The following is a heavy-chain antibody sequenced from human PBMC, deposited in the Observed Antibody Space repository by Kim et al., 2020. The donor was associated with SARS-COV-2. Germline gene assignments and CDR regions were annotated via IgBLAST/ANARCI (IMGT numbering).Heavy chain of an antibody. CDR3: ARGADSSGWYGRWFDP. CDR1: GGTFSSYA. CDR2: IIPIFGTA. D-gene: IGHD6-19*01. J-gene: IGHJ5*02. Sequence: SVKVSCKASGGTFSSYAISWVLQAPGQGLEWMGGIIPIFGTANYAQKFQGRVTITADESTSTAYMELSSLRSEDTAVYYCARGADSSGWYGRWFDPWGQGTLVTVSS. V-gene: IGHV1-69*13.